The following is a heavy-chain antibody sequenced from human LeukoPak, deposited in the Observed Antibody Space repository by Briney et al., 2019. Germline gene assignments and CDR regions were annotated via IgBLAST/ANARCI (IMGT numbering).Heavy chain of an antibody. Sequence: ASVKVSCKASGYTFGSDDINWVRQATGQGLEWMGWINPNNGNLGYAQKFQGRVTMTRDTSTSTVYMGLSSLRSEDTAVYYCARIRDGYNDAYDIWGQGTMVTVSS. J-gene: IGHJ3*02. CDR1: GYTFGSDD. V-gene: IGHV1-8*02. CDR3: ARIRDGYNDAYDI. CDR2: INPNNGNL. D-gene: IGHD5-24*01.